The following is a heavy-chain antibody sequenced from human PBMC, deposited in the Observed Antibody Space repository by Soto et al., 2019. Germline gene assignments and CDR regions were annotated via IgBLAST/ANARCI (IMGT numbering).Heavy chain of an antibody. J-gene: IGHJ4*02. V-gene: IGHV3-30-3*01. CDR2: ISYDGSNK. Sequence: QVQLVESGGGVVQPGRSLRLSCAASGFTFSSYAMHWVRQAPGKGLEWVAVISYDGSNKYYADSVQGRFTISRDNSKNTLYLQMNSLRSEDTAVYYCARDRSQDDYDSSGSDYWGQGTLVTVSS. CDR1: GFTFSSYA. D-gene: IGHD3-22*01. CDR3: ARDRSQDDYDSSGSDY.